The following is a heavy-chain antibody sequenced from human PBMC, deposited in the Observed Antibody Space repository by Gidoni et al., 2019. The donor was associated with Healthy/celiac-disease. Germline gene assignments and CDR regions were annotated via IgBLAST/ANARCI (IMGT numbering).Heavy chain of an antibody. J-gene: IGHJ6*02. CDR2: IYYSGST. CDR3: AREGYATPYYDFWSGYPSGMDV. D-gene: IGHD3-3*01. V-gene: IGHV4-30-4*08. Sequence: QVQLQESGPGLVKPSQTLSLTCTVSGGSISSGDYYWSWIRQPPGKGLEWIGYIYYSGSTYHNPSLKSRVTISVDTSKNQFSLKLSSVTAADTAVYYCAREGYATPYYDFWSGYPSGMDVWGQGTTVTVSS. CDR1: GGSISSGDYY.